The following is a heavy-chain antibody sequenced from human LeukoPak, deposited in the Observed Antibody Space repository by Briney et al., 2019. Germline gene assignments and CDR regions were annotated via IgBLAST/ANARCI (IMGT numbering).Heavy chain of an antibody. Sequence: GGSLRLSCAGSGFALKSYSLTWVRQAPGKGLEWVSSISSTSAYIHYADSVKGRFTISRDLEMNSLGAEDTATYYCARVAVSGPTGWFDSWGQGTLVIVSS. D-gene: IGHD2-8*02. J-gene: IGHJ5*01. CDR2: ISSTSAYI. CDR1: GFALKSYS. CDR3: ARVAVSGPTGWFDS. V-gene: IGHV3-21*01.